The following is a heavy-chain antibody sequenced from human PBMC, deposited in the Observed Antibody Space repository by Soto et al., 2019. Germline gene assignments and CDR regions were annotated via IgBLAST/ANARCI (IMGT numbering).Heavy chain of an antibody. CDR3: AREGEVDGDYDNWFDP. Sequence: SETLSLTCTVSGGSISSGDYYWSWIRQPPGKGLEWIGYIYYSGSTYYNPSLKSRVTISVDTSKNQFSLKLSSVTAADTAVYYCAREGEVDGDYDNWFDPWGQGTLVTVSS. D-gene: IGHD4-17*01. CDR2: IYYSGST. J-gene: IGHJ5*02. V-gene: IGHV4-30-4*01. CDR1: GGSISSGDYY.